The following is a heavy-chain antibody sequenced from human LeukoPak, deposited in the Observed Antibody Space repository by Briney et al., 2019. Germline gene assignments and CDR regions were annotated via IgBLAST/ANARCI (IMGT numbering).Heavy chain of an antibody. V-gene: IGHV3-30*18. CDR3: AKDPYRQQLVTKLWAIDY. J-gene: IGHJ4*02. D-gene: IGHD6-13*01. CDR2: ISYDGSNK. Sequence: GRSLRLSCAASGFTFSSYGMHWVRQAPGKGLEWVAVISYDGSNKYYADSVKGRLTISRDNSKNTLYLQMNSLRAEDTAVYYCAKDPYRQQLVTKLWAIDYWGQGTLVTVSS. CDR1: GFTFSSYG.